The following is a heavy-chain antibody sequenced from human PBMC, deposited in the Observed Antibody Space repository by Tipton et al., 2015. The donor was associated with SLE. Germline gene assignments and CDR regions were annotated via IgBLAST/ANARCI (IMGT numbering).Heavy chain of an antibody. CDR3: VRHPTVTALTTVPYDI. J-gene: IGHJ3*02. V-gene: IGHV4-34*01. D-gene: IGHD4-11*01. Sequence: TLSLTCAVYGGSLSGYFWTWFRPPPGKGLEWIGEINHSGSTNYNPSLKSRVTISVDTSKNQFSLNLRSVTAADTAVYYCVRHPTVTALTTVPYDIWGPGTMVTVSS. CDR1: GGSLSGYF. CDR2: INHSGST.